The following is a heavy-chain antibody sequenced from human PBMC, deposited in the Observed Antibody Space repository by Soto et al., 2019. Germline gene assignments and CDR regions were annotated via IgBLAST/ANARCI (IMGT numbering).Heavy chain of an antibody. D-gene: IGHD3-22*01. CDR3: ARGATYYYDSSGYNTNYYYYGMDV. V-gene: IGHV4-4*02. J-gene: IGHJ6*02. CDR2: IYHSGST. Sequence: PSETLSLTCAVSGGSISSSNWWSWVRQPPGKGLEWIGEIYHSGSTNYNPSLKSRVTISVDKSKNQFSLKLSSVTAADTAVYYCARGATYYYDSSGYNTNYYYYGMDVWGQGNTVT. CDR1: GGSISSSNW.